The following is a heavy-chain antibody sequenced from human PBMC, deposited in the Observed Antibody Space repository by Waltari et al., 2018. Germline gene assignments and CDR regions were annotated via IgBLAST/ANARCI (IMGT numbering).Heavy chain of an antibody. CDR1: GITFSRYW. CDR2: INYDGSQK. V-gene: IGHV3-7*01. D-gene: IGHD2-2*01. J-gene: IGHJ4*02. Sequence: EVQLVASGGGLVQPGGSLRLSCGASGITFSRYWMSWVRQTPGKGLEWVANINYDGSQKYYADSVKGRFTISRDNAKNSLYLQMNSLRVEDTAVYYCAKSRGFEYWGQGTLITVSS. CDR3: AKSRGFEY.